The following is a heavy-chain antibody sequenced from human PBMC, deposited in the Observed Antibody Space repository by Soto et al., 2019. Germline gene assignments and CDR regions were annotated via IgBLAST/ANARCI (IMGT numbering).Heavy chain of an antibody. CDR1: GFTFSDYY. J-gene: IGHJ5*02. V-gene: IGHV3-11*01. Sequence: PGGSLRLSCAASGFTFSDYYMSWIRQAPGKGLEWVSYISSSGSTIYYADSVKGRFTISRDNAKNSLYLQMNSLRAEDTAVYYCARDGQPGIAAAGPNWFDPWGQGTLVTVSS. CDR2: ISSSGSTI. D-gene: IGHD6-13*01. CDR3: ARDGQPGIAAAGPNWFDP.